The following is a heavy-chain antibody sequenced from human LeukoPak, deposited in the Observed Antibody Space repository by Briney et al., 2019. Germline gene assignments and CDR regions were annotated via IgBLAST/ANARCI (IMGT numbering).Heavy chain of an antibody. CDR2: MYSGGTT. CDR3: ATVATGWRDAFDI. CDR1: GLTVSSNY. Sequence: PGGSLRLSCAASGLTVSSNYMSWVRQAPGKRLEWVSFMYSGGTTSYADSVKGRFTISRDNSKNTLYLQMHSLRAEDTAVYYCATVATGWRDAFDIWGQGTMVTVSS. D-gene: IGHD6-19*01. V-gene: IGHV3-53*01. J-gene: IGHJ3*02.